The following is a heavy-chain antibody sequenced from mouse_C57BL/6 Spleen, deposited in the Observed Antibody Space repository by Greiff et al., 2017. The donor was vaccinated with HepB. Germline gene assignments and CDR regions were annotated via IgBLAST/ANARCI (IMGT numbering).Heavy chain of an antibody. CDR3: AREDRSGPWFAY. D-gene: IGHD3-2*02. V-gene: IGHV1-61*01. CDR2: IYPSDSET. CDR1: GYTFTSYW. J-gene: IGHJ3*01. Sequence: QVQLQQPGAELVRPGSSVKLSCKASGYTFTSYWMDWVKQRPGQGLEWIGNIYPSDSETHYNQKFQDKATLSVDKSSRTASMQLSSLTSEDSAVYYCAREDRSGPWFAYWGQGTLVTVSA.